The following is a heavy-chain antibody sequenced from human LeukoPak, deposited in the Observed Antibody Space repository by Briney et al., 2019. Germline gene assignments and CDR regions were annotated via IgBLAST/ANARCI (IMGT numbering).Heavy chain of an antibody. D-gene: IGHD2-2*01. J-gene: IGHJ4*02. Sequence: GGSLRLSCAASGFTFSSYSMNWVRQAPGKGLEWVSSISGSSSYIYYADSVKGRFTISRDNAKNSLYLQMDSLRAEDTAVYYCARGMIHREVTCSSTSCYWEYYFDYWGQGTLVTVSS. CDR1: GFTFSSYS. CDR2: ISGSSSYI. V-gene: IGHV3-21*01. CDR3: ARGMIHREVTCSSTSCYWEYYFDY.